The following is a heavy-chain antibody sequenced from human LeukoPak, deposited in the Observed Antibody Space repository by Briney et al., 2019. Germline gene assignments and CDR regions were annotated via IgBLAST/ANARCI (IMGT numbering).Heavy chain of an antibody. CDR2: ISSSGST. V-gene: IGHV4-30-4*01. CDR3: ARDSSGGYGTFDY. D-gene: IGHD2-8*02. Sequence: PSQTLSLTCSVSGGSITSNYYWSWIRQPPGKGLEWIGYISSSGSTYYNPSLKSRVTMSLDTSNNQFSLRLSSVTAADTAVYYCARDSSGGYGTFDYWGQGTLVTVSS. J-gene: IGHJ4*02. CDR1: GGSITSNYY.